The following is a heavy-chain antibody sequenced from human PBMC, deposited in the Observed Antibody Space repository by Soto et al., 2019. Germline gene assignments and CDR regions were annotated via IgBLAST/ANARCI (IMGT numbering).Heavy chain of an antibody. V-gene: IGHV4-39*01. J-gene: IGHJ4*02. Sequence: SETLSLTCTVSGFSVSSSSYYWGWIRQPPGKGLEWIGSIYYSGSTYYNPSLKSRVTISVDTSKNQFSLKLSSVTAADTAVYYCARHLSKGFDYWGQGTLVTVSS. CDR2: IYYSGST. CDR3: ARHLSKGFDY. CDR1: GFSVSSSSYY.